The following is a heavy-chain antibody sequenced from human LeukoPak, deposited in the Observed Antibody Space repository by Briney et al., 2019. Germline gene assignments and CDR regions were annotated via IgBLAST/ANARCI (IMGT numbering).Heavy chain of an antibody. J-gene: IGHJ2*01. D-gene: IGHD3-22*01. CDR1: GFTFNNYA. CDR2: ITGSGDST. Sequence: GGSLRLSCAASGFTFNNYAMTWVRQSPGKGLEWVSAITGSGDSTYYADSVKGRFTISRDNAKNSLYLQMNSLRAEDTAVYYCAGLYYDSSGYYYWYFDLWGRGTLVTVSS. V-gene: IGHV3-23*01. CDR3: AGLYYDSSGYYYWYFDL.